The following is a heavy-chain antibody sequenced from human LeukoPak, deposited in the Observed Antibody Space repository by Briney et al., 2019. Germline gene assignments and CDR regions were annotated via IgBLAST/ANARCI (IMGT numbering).Heavy chain of an antibody. CDR2: INADDYRT. CDR1: GFNFSAYA. J-gene: IGHJ4*02. CDR3: AKDATRTSGWYYFDD. V-gene: IGHV3-23*01. Sequence: GGSLRLSCVASGFNFSAYAMSWARQAPGKGLEWVSGINADDYRTYYADSVKGRLTIPRDNSKNTLSLRLNSLRAEDTAVYYCAKDATRTSGWYYFDDWGQGTLVTVSS. D-gene: IGHD6-19*01.